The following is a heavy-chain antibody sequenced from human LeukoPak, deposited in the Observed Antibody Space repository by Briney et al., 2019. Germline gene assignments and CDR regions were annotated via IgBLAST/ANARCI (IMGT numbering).Heavy chain of an antibody. V-gene: IGHV3-48*01. J-gene: IGHJ4*02. D-gene: IGHD3-16*01. Sequence: PGGSLRLSCAASGFTFSDYSINWVRQAPGKGLEWVSYISSGGSAKYYADSVEGRFTISRDNARNSLYLQMNNLRVEDTAVYYCARDLRFGDSGSYWGQGTLVTVSS. CDR3: ARDLRFGDSGSY. CDR1: GFTFSDYS. CDR2: ISSGGSAK.